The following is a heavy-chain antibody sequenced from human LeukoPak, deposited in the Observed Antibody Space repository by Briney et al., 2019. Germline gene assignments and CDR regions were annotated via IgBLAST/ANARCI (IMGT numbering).Heavy chain of an antibody. V-gene: IGHV3-15*01. Sequence: PGGSLRLSCAASGFTFSNAWMSWVRQAPGKGLEWVGRIKSKTDGGTTDYAAPVKGRFTISRDDSKNTLYLQMNSLKTEDTAVYYCTTDWYYYDSSGYSPYYFDYWGQGTLVTVSS. D-gene: IGHD3-22*01. CDR1: GFTFSNAW. J-gene: IGHJ4*02. CDR2: IKSKTDGGTT. CDR3: TTDWYYYDSSGYSPYYFDY.